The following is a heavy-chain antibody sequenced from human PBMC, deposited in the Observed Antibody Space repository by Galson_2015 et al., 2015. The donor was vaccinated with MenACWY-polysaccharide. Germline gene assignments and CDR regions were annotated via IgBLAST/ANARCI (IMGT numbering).Heavy chain of an antibody. CDR1: GGSISSSSYY. CDR3: ARQGGSGRSHDY. V-gene: IGHV4-39*01. J-gene: IGHJ4*02. D-gene: IGHD5-12*01. Sequence: LSLTCTVSGGSISSSSYYWGWIRQPPGKGLEWIGTIYYGGSTYYNPSLKSRVTISVDTSKNQFSLKLTSVTAADTAVHYCARQGGSGRSHDYWGQGTLVTVSS. CDR2: IYYGGST.